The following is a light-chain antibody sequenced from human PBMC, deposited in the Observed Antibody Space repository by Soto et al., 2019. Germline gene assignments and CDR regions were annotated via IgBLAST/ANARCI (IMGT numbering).Light chain of an antibody. J-gene: IGKJ1*01. CDR1: QSISSW. CDR2: KAS. Sequence: DIQMTQSPSTLSASVGDRVTITCRASQSISSWLAWYQQKPGKDPKLLIYKASSLESGVPSRFSGSGSGTEFTLTISSLQPDDLATYYCQQYNSFPTFGQGTKVEIK. CDR3: QQYNSFPT. V-gene: IGKV1-5*03.